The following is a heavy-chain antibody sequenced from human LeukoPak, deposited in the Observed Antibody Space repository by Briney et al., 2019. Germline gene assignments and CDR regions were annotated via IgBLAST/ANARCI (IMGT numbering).Heavy chain of an antibody. Sequence: ASETLSLTCTVSGGSISSGSYYWSWIRQPAGKGLEWIGRIYTSGSTNYNPSLKSRVTISVDTSKNQFSLKLSSVTAADTAVYYCARDSHLLTGGRDYWGQGTLVTVSS. D-gene: IGHD7-27*01. J-gene: IGHJ4*02. CDR3: ARDSHLLTGGRDY. CDR2: IYTSGST. CDR1: GGSISSGSYY. V-gene: IGHV4-61*02.